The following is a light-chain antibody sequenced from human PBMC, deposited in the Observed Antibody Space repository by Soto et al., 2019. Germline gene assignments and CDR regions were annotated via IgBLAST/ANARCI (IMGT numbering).Light chain of an antibody. CDR2: GAS. Sequence: EIVLTQSPGTLSLSPGERATLSCRASPSVSSSYLAWYQQKPGQTPRLLIYGASIRATGIPDRISGSGSGTDFTLTISRLEPEDFAVYYCQQYGSSPITFGQGTRLEIK. CDR1: PSVSSSY. V-gene: IGKV3-20*01. J-gene: IGKJ5*01. CDR3: QQYGSSPIT.